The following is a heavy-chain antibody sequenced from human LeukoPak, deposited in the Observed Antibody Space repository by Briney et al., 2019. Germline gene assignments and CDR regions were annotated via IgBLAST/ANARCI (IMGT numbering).Heavy chain of an antibody. V-gene: IGHV1-2*02. CDR1: GYTLTGYD. Sequence: ASLKVFCTASGYTLTGYDMHWGRQASGQGLELMGWINPNSGGTNYAQRFQGRVTMTRDTSISTAYMELSRLRSDDTAVYYCARAQGSSSSQNYYMDVWGKGTTVTVSS. CDR3: ARAQGSSSSQNYYMDV. CDR2: INPNSGGT. D-gene: IGHD6-6*01. J-gene: IGHJ6*03.